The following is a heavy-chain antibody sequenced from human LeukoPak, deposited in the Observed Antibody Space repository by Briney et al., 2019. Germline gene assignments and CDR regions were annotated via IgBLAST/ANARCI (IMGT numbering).Heavy chain of an antibody. Sequence: GGCRRLSCAASGFTFGDYAMHWVRQAAGNGLGWVCLISGDGETYYGDSVKGRFTVSRDNSKNSLYLQMNSLRAEDTALYYCARVRTAMEIGAYWGQGTLVTVSS. CDR1: GFTFGDYA. V-gene: IGHV3-43*02. J-gene: IGHJ4*02. CDR2: ISGDGET. D-gene: IGHD5-18*01. CDR3: ARVRTAMEIGAY.